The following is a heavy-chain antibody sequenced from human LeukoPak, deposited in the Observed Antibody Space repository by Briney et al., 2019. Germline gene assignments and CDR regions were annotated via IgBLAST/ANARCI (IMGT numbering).Heavy chain of an antibody. D-gene: IGHD5-24*01. CDR3: ARRIQGMAPYYFDY. CDR1: GFTFSSYW. J-gene: IGHJ4*02. CDR2: INSDGGST. Sequence: GASLRLSCTASGFTFSSYWMHWVRQAPGKGLVWVSRINSDGGSTSYADSVKGRFTISRDNAKNTLYLQMSSLRAEDTAVYYCARRIQGMAPYYFDYWGQGTLVTVSS. V-gene: IGHV3-74*01.